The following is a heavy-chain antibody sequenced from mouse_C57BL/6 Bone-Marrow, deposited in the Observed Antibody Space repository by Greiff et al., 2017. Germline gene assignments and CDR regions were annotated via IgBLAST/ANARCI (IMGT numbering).Heavy chain of an antibody. J-gene: IGHJ1*03. Sequence: QVQLQQSGPELVKPGASVKLSCKASGYTFTSYDINWVKQRPGQGLEWIGWIYPRDGSTKYNEKFKGKATLTVDTSSSTAYMELHSLTSEDSAIYFCARIEFGGSSGAWYFDVWGTGTTVTVSS. CDR3: ARIEFGGSSGAWYFDV. D-gene: IGHD1-1*01. CDR2: IYPRDGST. V-gene: IGHV1-85*01. CDR1: GYTFTSYD.